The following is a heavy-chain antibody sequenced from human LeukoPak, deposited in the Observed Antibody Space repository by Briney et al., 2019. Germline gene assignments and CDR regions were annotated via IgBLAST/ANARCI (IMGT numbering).Heavy chain of an antibody. J-gene: IGHJ3*02. CDR3: AKGAMRIMVVTEAFDI. CDR1: GFTFSSYS. CDR2: ISGTGSQI. Sequence: GGSLRLSCAASGFTFSSYSMSWVRQTPGMGPEWVSAISGTGSQINYADSVKGRFTISRDNSKNTLYLEMGSLTVEYTAIYYCAKGAMRIMVVTEAFDIWGQGTRVTVSS. D-gene: IGHD2-8*01. V-gene: IGHV3-23*01.